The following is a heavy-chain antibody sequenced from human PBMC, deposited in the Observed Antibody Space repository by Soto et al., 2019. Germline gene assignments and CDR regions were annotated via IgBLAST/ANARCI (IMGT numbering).Heavy chain of an antibody. V-gene: IGHV3-11*04. CDR3: ASFRGYSFGYVDY. Sequence: GGSLRLSCVASGFILSDCYLSWIRQAPGKGLEWVSYISSAGSTKYYADSVKGRFTISRDNAKNSLYLQINTLRAEDTAVYYCASFRGYSFGYVDYWGPGTLVTASS. CDR1: GFILSDCY. D-gene: IGHD5-18*01. CDR2: ISSAGSTK. J-gene: IGHJ4*02.